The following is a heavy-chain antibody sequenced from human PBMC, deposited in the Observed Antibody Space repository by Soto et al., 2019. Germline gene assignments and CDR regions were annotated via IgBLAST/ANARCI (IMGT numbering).Heavy chain of an antibody. CDR2: IYYSGST. CDR1: GGSISSYY. Sequence: QVQLQESGPGLEKPSETLSLTCTVSGGSISSYYWSWLRQPPGKALEWIGYIYYSGSTNYNPSLKSRVTISVDTSKKQFSLKVSSVTAADTAVYYCARDRGPDDGTFDYWGQGTLVTVSS. V-gene: IGHV4-59*01. J-gene: IGHJ4*02. CDR3: ARDRGPDDGTFDY. D-gene: IGHD1-1*01.